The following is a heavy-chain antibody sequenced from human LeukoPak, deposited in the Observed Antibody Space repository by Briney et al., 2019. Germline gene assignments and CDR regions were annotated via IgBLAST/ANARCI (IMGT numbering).Heavy chain of an antibody. J-gene: IGHJ6*02. CDR2: IYYTGGA. D-gene: IGHD5-24*01. CDR1: GGSISGYY. CDR3: ARDDSRDGSNYNYYGTDV. Sequence: SETLSLTCTVSGGSISGYYWTWIRQPPEKGLEWIGYIYYTGGAIYNASLKSRVTISVDTSKNQFSLHLSSVTAADTAVYYCARDDSRDGSNYNYYGTDVWGQGTTVTVSS. V-gene: IGHV4-59*01.